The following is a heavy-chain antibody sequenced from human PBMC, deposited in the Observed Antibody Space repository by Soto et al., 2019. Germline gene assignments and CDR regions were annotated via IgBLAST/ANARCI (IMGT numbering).Heavy chain of an antibody. CDR3: ARSGYVYFGY. Sequence: EVQLLESGGGLVQPGGSLRLSCAASGFTFSIYAMSWVRQAPGKGLEWVSGISGSGGSTYYADSVKGRFTISRDNSKNTLYLQMNSLRAEDTAVYYCARSGYVYFGYWGQGTLVTVSS. D-gene: IGHD3-3*01. V-gene: IGHV3-23*01. J-gene: IGHJ4*02. CDR2: ISGSGGST. CDR1: GFTFSIYA.